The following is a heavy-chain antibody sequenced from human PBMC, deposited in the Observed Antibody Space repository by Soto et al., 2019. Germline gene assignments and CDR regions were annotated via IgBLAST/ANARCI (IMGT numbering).Heavy chain of an antibody. CDR3: AREERKGIISWFDP. V-gene: IGHV4-30-4*01. CDR2: IYYTGIT. Sequence: SETLSLTCTVSGGSVSGVDYFWSWIRQSPGKGLEWIGYIYYTGITHLNPSLKSRLTMAVDTSKNEFSLKLTSVSAADTAIYFCAREERKGIISWFDPWGQGTPVTVSS. CDR1: GGSVSGVDYF. D-gene: IGHD2-21*01. J-gene: IGHJ5*02.